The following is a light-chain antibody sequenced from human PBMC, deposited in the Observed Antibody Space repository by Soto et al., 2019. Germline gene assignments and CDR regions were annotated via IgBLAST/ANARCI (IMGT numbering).Light chain of an antibody. CDR1: QSVSSSY. V-gene: IGKV3-20*01. Sequence: EIVLTQSPGTLSLSPGERATLSCRASQSVSSSYLAWYQQKAGQAPRLLIYGASSRATGIPDRFSGSGSGKNFTPTISRLEPEDFAVYYCQKYGSSPYTFGKGTKLETK. CDR3: QKYGSSPYT. J-gene: IGKJ2*01. CDR2: GAS.